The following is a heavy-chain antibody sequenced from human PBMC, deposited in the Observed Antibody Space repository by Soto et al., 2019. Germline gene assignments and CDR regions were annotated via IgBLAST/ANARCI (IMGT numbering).Heavy chain of an antibody. V-gene: IGHV4-30-4*01. CDR2: IYYSGST. CDR1: GGSISSGDYY. Sequence: QVQLQESGPGLVKPSQTLSLTCTVSGGSISSGDYYWSWIRQPPGKGLEWIGYIYYSGSTYYNPSLKSRVTTSVDTSKNQFSLKMSSVTAADTAVYYCARDAAARGYYGMDVWGQGTTVTVSS. J-gene: IGHJ6*02. CDR3: ARDAAARGYYGMDV. D-gene: IGHD6-13*01.